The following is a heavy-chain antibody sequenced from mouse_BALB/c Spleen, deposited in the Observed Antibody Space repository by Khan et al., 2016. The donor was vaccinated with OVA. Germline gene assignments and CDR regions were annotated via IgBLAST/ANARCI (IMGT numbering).Heavy chain of an antibody. V-gene: IGHV5-6-4*01. Sequence: EVELVESGGGLVRPGGSLKLSCAASGFSFSSYSMSWVRQTPEKRLEWVATISSGGSYTYYPDSVKGRFTISRDNAKNTLYLQMSSLKSEDTAMYYCTRHGGYCGSNPYLDYWGQGTTLTVSS. CDR2: ISSGGSYT. J-gene: IGHJ2*01. CDR3: TRHGGYCGSNPYLDY. D-gene: IGHD1-1*01. CDR1: GFSFSSYS.